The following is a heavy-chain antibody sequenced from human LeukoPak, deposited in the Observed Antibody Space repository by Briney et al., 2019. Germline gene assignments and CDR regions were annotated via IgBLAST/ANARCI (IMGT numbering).Heavy chain of an antibody. CDR2: IRHDGNAK. Sequence: GGSLRLSCAASGFAFSDFWMSWVRQAPGKGLEWVANIRHDGNAKNYVPSVRGRFTISRDNAKNSLYLQMNSLTVEDTAVYYSATSHDSAGNDWGQGTLVTVSS. V-gene: IGHV3-7*01. D-gene: IGHD2-15*01. CDR3: ATSHDSAGND. J-gene: IGHJ4*02. CDR1: GFAFSDFW.